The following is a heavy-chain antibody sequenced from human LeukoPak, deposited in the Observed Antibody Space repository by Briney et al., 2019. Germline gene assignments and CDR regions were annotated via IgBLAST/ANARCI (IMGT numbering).Heavy chain of an antibody. CDR2: IDPSDSYT. CDR3: ARQEDIVVVPAALDY. D-gene: IGHD2-2*01. V-gene: IGHV5-10-1*04. Sequence: GESLKISCKGSGYSFTSYWISWVRQMPGKGLEWMGRIDPSDSYTNYSPSFQGQVTISADKSISTAYLQWSSLKASDTAMYYCARQEDIVVVPAALDYWGQGTLVTVSS. CDR1: GYSFTSYW. J-gene: IGHJ4*02.